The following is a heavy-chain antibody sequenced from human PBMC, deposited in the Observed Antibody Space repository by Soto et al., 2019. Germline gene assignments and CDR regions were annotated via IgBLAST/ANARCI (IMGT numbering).Heavy chain of an antibody. CDR1: GFTFSSYG. J-gene: IGHJ6*02. V-gene: IGHV3-30*03. Sequence: GGSLRLSCAASGFTFSSYGMHWVRQAPGKGLEWVAVISYDGSNKYYADSVKGRFTISRDNSKNTLYLQMNSLRAEDTAVYYCARGYCSSTSCYALSAGGRMDVWGQGTTVTVSS. CDR3: ARGYCSSTSCYALSAGGRMDV. CDR2: ISYDGSNK. D-gene: IGHD2-2*01.